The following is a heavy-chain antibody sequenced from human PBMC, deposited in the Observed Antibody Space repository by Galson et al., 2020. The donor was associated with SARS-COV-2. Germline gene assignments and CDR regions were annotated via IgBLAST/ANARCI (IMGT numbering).Heavy chain of an antibody. D-gene: IGHD5-12*01. J-gene: IGHJ4*02. V-gene: IGHV3-23*01. CDR3: AKDLDPSGHDPGYFDY. Sequence: GESLKISCPASGFTFRYYAMSWVRQAPGKGLEWVSTISGFGGTTYYADSVRGRFTISRDNSQNTFYLQMNSLRVEDTAVYYCAKDLDPSGHDPGYFDYWGQGTLVTVSS. CDR1: GFTFRYYA. CDR2: ISGFGGTT.